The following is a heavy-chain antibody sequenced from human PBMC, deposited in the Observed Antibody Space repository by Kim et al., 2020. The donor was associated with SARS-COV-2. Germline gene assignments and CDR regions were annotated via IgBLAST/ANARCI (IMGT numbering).Heavy chain of an antibody. V-gene: IGHV4-34*01. CDR3: ERPALYADFIIRPYCSFD. CDR2: VNHCGST. J-gene: IGHJ5*02. CDR1: GGSFSGNY. Sequence: SETLSLTCAVSGGSFSGNYCCWICQPPGPGLGRDWEVNHCGSTNSNQTLNRRVTISVDMSKYQISLTLSLVTAAATAASFCERPALYADFIIRPYCSFD. D-gene: IGHD3-10*01.